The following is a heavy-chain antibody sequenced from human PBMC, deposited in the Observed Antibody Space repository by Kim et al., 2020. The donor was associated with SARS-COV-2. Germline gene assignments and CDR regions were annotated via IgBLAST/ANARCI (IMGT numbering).Heavy chain of an antibody. V-gene: IGHV3-74*01. CDR3: ARGMFRSGFDV. J-gene: IGHJ6*02. D-gene: IGHD3-10*02. CDR2: ISSDGRIT. Sequence: GGSLRLSCAAAGFSSSSYWINWVHQPPGKGLEWVSRISSDGRITHYADSVKGRFTMSRDSAENTVFLQMNSLGAEDTAVYYCARGMFRSGFDVWGQGTTVSVSS. CDR1: GFSSSSYW.